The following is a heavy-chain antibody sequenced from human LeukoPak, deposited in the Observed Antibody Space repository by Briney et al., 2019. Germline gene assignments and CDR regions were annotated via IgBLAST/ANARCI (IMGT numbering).Heavy chain of an antibody. D-gene: IGHD6-6*01. V-gene: IGHV3-30*03. J-gene: IGHJ4*02. Sequence: GGSLRLSCAASGFDFSAFGMNWVRQAPGKGLEWVAVISYDGSQKYYADSVKGRFTISRDNAKNSLYLQMNSLRAEDTAVYYCARALTIAARGAPLDYWGQGTLVTVSS. CDR3: ARALTIAARGAPLDY. CDR2: ISYDGSQK. CDR1: GFDFSAFG.